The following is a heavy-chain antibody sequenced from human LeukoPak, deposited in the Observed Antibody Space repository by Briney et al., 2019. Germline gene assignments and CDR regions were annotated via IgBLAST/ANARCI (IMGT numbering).Heavy chain of an antibody. CDR1: AGSISNTNYY. V-gene: IGHV4-39*01. CDR2: IYYSGGT. CDR3: ATTWKYTTSSVDH. D-gene: IGHD6-6*01. J-gene: IGHJ4*02. Sequence: PSETLSLTCTVSAGSISNTNYYWGWIRQPPGKGLEWIGSIYYSGGTQYNPSLKGRVSISIDTSKNQFSLKLSSVTAADTAVYFCATTWKYTTSSVDHWGQGTLVTVSS.